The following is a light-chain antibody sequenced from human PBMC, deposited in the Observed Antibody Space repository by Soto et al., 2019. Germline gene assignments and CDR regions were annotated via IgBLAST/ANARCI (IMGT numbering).Light chain of an antibody. CDR1: QSVSSY. V-gene: IGKV3-11*01. CDR2: DAT. CDR3: QQRGNWPLT. Sequence: EIVLTQPPATLSLSPGERATLSCRASQSVSSYLAWYQQKPGQAPRILIYDATNRATGIPARFSGSGSGTDFTLTISSLEPEDFAIYYCQQRGNWPLTFGGGTKVEIK. J-gene: IGKJ4*01.